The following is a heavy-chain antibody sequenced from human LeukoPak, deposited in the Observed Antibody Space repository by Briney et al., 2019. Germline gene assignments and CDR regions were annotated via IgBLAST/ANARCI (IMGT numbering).Heavy chain of an antibody. V-gene: IGHV4-61*02. Sequence: SETLSLTCTVSGGSISSDNYYWSWIRQPAGKGLEWIGRIYSSGTTNYDPSLKSRVTISVDTSKNHFSLNLSSVTAADTAVYYCARAGGYCSSTSCPFGYWGQGILVTVSS. CDR1: GGSISSDNYY. D-gene: IGHD2-2*01. CDR3: ARAGGYCSSTSCPFGY. J-gene: IGHJ4*02. CDR2: IYSSGTT.